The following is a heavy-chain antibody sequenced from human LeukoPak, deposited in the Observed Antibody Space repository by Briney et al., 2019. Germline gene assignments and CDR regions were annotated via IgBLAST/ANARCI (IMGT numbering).Heavy chain of an antibody. CDR1: GYTFTSYD. D-gene: IGHD2-15*01. J-gene: IGHJ5*02. V-gene: IGHV1-8*01. Sequence: GASVKVSCKASGYTFTSYDINWVRQAAGQGLEWMGWMNPNSGNTGYAQKCQGRVTMTRNTSISTAYMELSSLRSEGTAVYYCARPGEGDCSGGSCGTWGQGTLVTVSS. CDR3: ARPGEGDCSGGSCGT. CDR2: MNPNSGNT.